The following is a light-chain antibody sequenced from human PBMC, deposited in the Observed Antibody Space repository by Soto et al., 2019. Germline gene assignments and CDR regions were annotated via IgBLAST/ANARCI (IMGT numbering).Light chain of an antibody. CDR1: QSVSSN. Sequence: EIVMTQSPATLSVSPGERATLSCRASQSVSSNLAWYQQKPGQAPRLLIYGASTRATGIPARFSGSGSGTEFTLTISSLQSEDFAVYYCQHYDGSPRTFGQGTKLEIK. CDR3: QHYDGSPRT. CDR2: GAS. J-gene: IGKJ2*01. V-gene: IGKV3-15*01.